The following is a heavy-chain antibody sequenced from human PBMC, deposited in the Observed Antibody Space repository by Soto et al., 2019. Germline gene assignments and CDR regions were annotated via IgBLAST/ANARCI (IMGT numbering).Heavy chain of an antibody. CDR1: GFTFSNAW. Sequence: GGSLRLSCAASGFTFSNAWMSWVRQAPGKGLEWVGRIKSKTDGGTTDYAAPGKGRFTISRDDSKNTPYLQMNSLKTEDTAVYYCTTVVVVPAAIWGIDYWGQGTLVTVSS. V-gene: IGHV3-15*01. CDR2: IKSKTDGGTT. J-gene: IGHJ4*02. CDR3: TTVVVVPAAIWGIDY. D-gene: IGHD2-2*01.